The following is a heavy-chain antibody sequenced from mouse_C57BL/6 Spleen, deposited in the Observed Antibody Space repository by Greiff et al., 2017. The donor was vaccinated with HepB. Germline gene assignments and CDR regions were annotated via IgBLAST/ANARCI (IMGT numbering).Heavy chain of an antibody. V-gene: IGHV1-69*01. J-gene: IGHJ4*01. Sequence: VKLQQPGAELVMPGASVKLSCKASGYTFTSYWMHWVKQRPGQGLAWIGEIDPSDSYTNYNQKFKGKSTLTVDKSSSTAYMQLSSLTSEDSAVYYCARSDRRDAMDYWGQGTSVTVSS. CDR2: IDPSDSYT. CDR1: GYTFTSYW. CDR3: ARSDRRDAMDY.